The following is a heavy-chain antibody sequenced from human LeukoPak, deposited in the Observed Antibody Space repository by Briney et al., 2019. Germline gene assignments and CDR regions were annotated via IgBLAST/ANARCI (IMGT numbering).Heavy chain of an antibody. Sequence: ASVKVSCKASGYTFTNYGIGWVRQAPGQGLEWMGWINTYNEETDYAQKFQGRVTMTTDSSTNTAHMELRSRRSDDTAMYYCVRVGQQLMRWFDPWGQGTLVTVSS. CDR3: VRVGQQLMRWFDP. CDR2: INTYNEET. CDR1: GYTFTNYG. J-gene: IGHJ5*02. D-gene: IGHD6-13*01. V-gene: IGHV1-18*01.